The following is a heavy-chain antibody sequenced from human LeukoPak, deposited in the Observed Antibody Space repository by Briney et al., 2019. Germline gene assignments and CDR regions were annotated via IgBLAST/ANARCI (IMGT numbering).Heavy chain of an antibody. CDR1: GGSISSSSYY. J-gene: IGHJ4*02. CDR3: ARVREAKMVRGVIMGMYFDY. D-gene: IGHD3-10*01. V-gene: IGHV4-39*07. Sequence: SETLSLTCTVSGGSISSSSYYWGWIRQPPGKGLEWIGSIYYSGSTYYNPSLKSRVTISVDTSKNQFSLKLSSVTAADTAVYYCARVREAKMVRGVIMGMYFDYWGQGTLVTVSS. CDR2: IYYSGST.